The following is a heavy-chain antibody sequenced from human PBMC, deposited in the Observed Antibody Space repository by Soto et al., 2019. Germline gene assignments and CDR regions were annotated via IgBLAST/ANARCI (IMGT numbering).Heavy chain of an antibody. Sequence: QVQLVESGGGVVQPGRSLRLSCAASGFTFSSYGMHWVRQAPGKGLEWVAVIWYDGSNKYYADSVKGRFPISRDNSKNTLYLQMNRLGAEDTAVYYCARGGVSSSPEYYYYYGMDVWGQGTTVTVSS. J-gene: IGHJ6*02. CDR1: GFTFSSYG. D-gene: IGHD6-13*01. CDR2: IWYDGSNK. V-gene: IGHV3-33*01. CDR3: ARGGVSSSPEYYYYYGMDV.